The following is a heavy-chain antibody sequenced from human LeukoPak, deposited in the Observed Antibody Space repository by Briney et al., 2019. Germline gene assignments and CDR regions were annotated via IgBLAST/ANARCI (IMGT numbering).Heavy chain of an antibody. Sequence: GGSLRLSCAASGFTFGSYAMSWVRQAPGKGLEWVSSISSSSSYIYYADSVKGRFTISRDNAKNSLYVQMNSLRAEDTAVYYCARDLSPIVVVPAAMLGWGQGTMVTVSS. CDR3: ARDLSPIVVVPAAMLG. CDR2: ISSSSSYI. J-gene: IGHJ3*01. CDR1: GFTFGSYA. D-gene: IGHD2-2*01. V-gene: IGHV3-21*01.